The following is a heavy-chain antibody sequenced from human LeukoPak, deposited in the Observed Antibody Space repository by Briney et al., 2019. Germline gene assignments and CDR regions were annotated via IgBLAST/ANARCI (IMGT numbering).Heavy chain of an antibody. Sequence: PSETLSLTCAVYGGSFSGYYWSWIRQPPGKGLEWIGEINHSGSTNYNPSLKSRVAISVDTSKNQFSLKLSSLTAADTAVYYCASKRSGYYSGFFDYWAQGTLVTVSS. CDR2: INHSGST. CDR1: GGSFSGYY. V-gene: IGHV4-34*01. CDR3: ASKRSGYYSGFFDY. D-gene: IGHD3-22*01. J-gene: IGHJ4*02.